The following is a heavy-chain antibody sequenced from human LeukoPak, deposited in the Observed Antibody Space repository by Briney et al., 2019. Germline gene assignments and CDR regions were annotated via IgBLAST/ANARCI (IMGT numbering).Heavy chain of an antibody. CDR1: GGSFSGYY. Sequence: SETLSLTCAVYGGSFSGYYWSWIRQPPGKGLEWIGEINHSGSTNYNPSLKSRVTISVDTSKNQFSLKLSSVTAADTAVYYCAREEGSQGFDYWGQGTLVTVSS. J-gene: IGHJ4*02. V-gene: IGHV4-34*01. CDR3: AREEGSQGFDY. CDR2: INHSGST.